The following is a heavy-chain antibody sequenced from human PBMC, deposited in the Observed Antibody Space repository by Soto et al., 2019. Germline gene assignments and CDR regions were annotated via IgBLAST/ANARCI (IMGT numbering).Heavy chain of an antibody. J-gene: IGHJ4*02. D-gene: IGHD3-22*01. V-gene: IGHV1-18*04. Sequence: QVQLVQSGAEVKKPGASVKVSCKASGFTFINYGFAWVRQAPGQGLEWMGWISADSGNTNYAQKLQGRVTMTTDTSASTAHMERRRLTSDDTGVNYGARERDESSGPPLYWGQGTLVTVAS. CDR1: GFTFINYG. CDR3: ARERDESSGPPLY. CDR2: ISADSGNT.